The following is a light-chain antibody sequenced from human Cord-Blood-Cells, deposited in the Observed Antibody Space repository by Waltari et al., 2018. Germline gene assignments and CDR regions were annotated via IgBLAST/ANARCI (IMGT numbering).Light chain of an antibody. V-gene: IGKV3-15*01. Sequence: EIVMTQSPATLSVFPGERATLSCRASQSVSSNLAWFQQKPGKAPRLLIYGASTRATGIPARFSGSGSGTEFTLIISSLQSEDFAVYYCQQYNNWPYTFGQGTKLEIK. J-gene: IGKJ2*01. CDR2: GAS. CDR3: QQYNNWPYT. CDR1: QSVSSN.